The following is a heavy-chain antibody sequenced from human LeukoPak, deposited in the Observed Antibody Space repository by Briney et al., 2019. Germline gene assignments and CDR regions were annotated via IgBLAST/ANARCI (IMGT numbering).Heavy chain of an antibody. Sequence: GGALRLSCGGSGFMFSRNLMTWGRQAPGQGVGWVAKIKGDGSRKNHVDSVGGRFTISRDNAKNSLYLKMNSLRAEDTAVYYCARDSNPGDSSGYYDAFDIWGQGTKVTVSS. CDR1: GFMFSRNL. CDR3: ARDSNPGDSSGYYDAFDI. CDR2: IKGDGSRK. V-gene: IGHV3-7*03. J-gene: IGHJ3*02. D-gene: IGHD3-22*01.